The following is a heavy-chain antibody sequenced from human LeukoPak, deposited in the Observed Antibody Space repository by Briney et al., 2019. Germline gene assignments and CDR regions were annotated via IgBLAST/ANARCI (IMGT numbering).Heavy chain of an antibody. CDR1: GFTFSSCA. D-gene: IGHD3-3*01. CDR3: ARGRYDTIFGVVINYYYYGMDV. CDR2: IYSGGST. Sequence: PGGSLRLSCAASGFTFSSCAMSWVRQAPGKGLEWVSVIYSGGSTYYADSVKGRFTISRDNSKNTLYLQMNSLRAEDTAVYYCARGRYDTIFGVVINYYYYGMDVWGQGTTVTVSS. J-gene: IGHJ6*02. V-gene: IGHV3-66*02.